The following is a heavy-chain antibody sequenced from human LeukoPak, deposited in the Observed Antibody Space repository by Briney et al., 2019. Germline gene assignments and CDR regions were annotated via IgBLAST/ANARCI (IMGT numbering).Heavy chain of an antibody. CDR3: TREDHRNYNY. CDR2: IKQDGGET. CDR1: GFSFNRYA. D-gene: IGHD4-11*01. J-gene: IGHJ4*02. V-gene: IGHV3-7*01. Sequence: PGGSLRLSCVGSGFSFNRYAMHWVRQAPGKGLEWVANIKQDGGETFYMDSVKGRFTISRDNAKNSLYLQMNSQRAEDTAVYYCTREDHRNYNYWGQGTLVTVSS.